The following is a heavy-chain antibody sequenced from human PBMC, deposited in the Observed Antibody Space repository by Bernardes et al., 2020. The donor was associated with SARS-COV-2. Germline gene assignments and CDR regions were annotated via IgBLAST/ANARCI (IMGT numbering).Heavy chain of an antibody. CDR2: ISWNSGSI. CDR1: GFTFDDYA. D-gene: IGHD3-10*01. CDR3: AKDGGLLWFGELSLGLGY. V-gene: IGHV3-9*01. J-gene: IGHJ4*02. Sequence: GGSLRLSCAASGFTFDDYAMHWVRQAPGKGLEWVSGISWNSGSIGYADSVKGRFTISRDNAKNSLYLQMNSLRAEDTALYYCAKDGGLLWFGELSLGLGYWGQRTLITVSS.